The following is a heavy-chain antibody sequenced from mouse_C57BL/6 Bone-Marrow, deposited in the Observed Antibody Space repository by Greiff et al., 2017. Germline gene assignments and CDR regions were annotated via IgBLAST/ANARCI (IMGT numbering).Heavy chain of an antibody. J-gene: IGHJ3*01. CDR2: IYPGDGDT. CDR1: GYAFSSSW. V-gene: IGHV1-82*01. D-gene: IGHD1-1*01. Sequence: QVQLQQSGPELVKPGASVTISCKASGYAFSSSWMNWVKQRPGKGLEWIGRIYPGDGDTNYNGKFKGKATLTADKSSSTAYMQLSSLTSEDSAVYFCASLPHYYGSSYGFAYWGQGTLVTVSA. CDR3: ASLPHYYGSSYGFAY.